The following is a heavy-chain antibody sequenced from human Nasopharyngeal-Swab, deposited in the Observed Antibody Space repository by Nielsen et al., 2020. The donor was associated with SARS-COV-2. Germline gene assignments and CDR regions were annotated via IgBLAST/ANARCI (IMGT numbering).Heavy chain of an antibody. Sequence: ETLSLTCTVSGGSISSSSYYWGWIRQPPGKGLEWIGSIYYSGSTYYNPSLKSRVTISVDTSKNQFSPKLSSVTAADTAVYYCARDLRMVRGVMGAFDIWGQGTMVTVSS. V-gene: IGHV4-39*07. CDR3: ARDLRMVRGVMGAFDI. CDR2: IYYSGST. D-gene: IGHD3-10*01. J-gene: IGHJ3*02. CDR1: GGSISSSSYY.